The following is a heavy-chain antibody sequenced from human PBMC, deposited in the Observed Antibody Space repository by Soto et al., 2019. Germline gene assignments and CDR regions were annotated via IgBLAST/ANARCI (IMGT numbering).Heavy chain of an antibody. CDR1: VGSISSSSYY. CDR2: IYYSGST. D-gene: IGHD5-12*01. V-gene: IGHV4-39*01. Sequence: PSETLSLTCPVSVGSISSSSYYWGWIRHPPGKGLEWIGSIYYSGSTYYNPSLKSRVTISVDTSKNQLSLKLSSVTAADTAVYYCARYGEMATITSFDYWGQGTLVTVSS. J-gene: IGHJ4*02. CDR3: ARYGEMATITSFDY.